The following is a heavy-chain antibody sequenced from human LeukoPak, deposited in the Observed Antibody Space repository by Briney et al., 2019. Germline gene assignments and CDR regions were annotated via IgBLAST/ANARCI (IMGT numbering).Heavy chain of an antibody. CDR3: ATDREYRKWFDP. D-gene: IGHD2/OR15-2a*01. CDR2: FDPEDGET. Sequence: ASVKVSCKVSGYTLTELSMHWVRQAPGKGLEWMGGFDPEDGETIYAQKFQGRVTMTEDTSTDTAYMELSSLRSEDTAVYYCATDREYRKWFDPWGQGTLVTVSS. J-gene: IGHJ5*02. CDR1: GYTLTELS. V-gene: IGHV1-24*01.